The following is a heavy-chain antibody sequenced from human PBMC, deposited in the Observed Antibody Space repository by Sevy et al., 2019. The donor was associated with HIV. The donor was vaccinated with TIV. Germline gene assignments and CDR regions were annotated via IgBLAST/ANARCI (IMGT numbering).Heavy chain of an antibody. D-gene: IGHD3-9*01. J-gene: IGHJ5*02. CDR1: GYTFTSYG. CDR3: ARGQREDYDILTGYYREPYNWFDP. CDR2: ISAYNGNT. V-gene: IGHV1-18*01. Sequence: ASVKVSCKASGYTFTSYGISWVRQAPGQGLEWMGWISAYNGNTNYAQKLQGRVTMTTDTSTSTAYMELRSQGSDDTAVYYCARGQREDYDILTGYYREPYNWFDPWGQGTLVTVSS.